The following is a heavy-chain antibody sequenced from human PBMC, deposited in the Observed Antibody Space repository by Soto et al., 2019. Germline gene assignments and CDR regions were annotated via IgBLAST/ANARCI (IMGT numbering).Heavy chain of an antibody. J-gene: IGHJ6*02. CDR1: GFTFSSYG. Sequence: QVQLVESGGGVVQPGRSLRLSCAASGFTFSSYGMHWVRQAPGKGLEWVAVIWYDGSNKYYADSVKGRFTISRDNSENTRYLQMNSLRAEDMAVYYWVRDRRSYYCCGMDVWGQGTTVTVSS. V-gene: IGHV3-33*01. CDR3: VRDRRSYYCCGMDV. CDR2: IWYDGSNK.